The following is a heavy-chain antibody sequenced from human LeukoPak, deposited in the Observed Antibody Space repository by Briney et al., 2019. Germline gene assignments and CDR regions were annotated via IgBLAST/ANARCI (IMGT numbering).Heavy chain of an antibody. CDR1: GYTFTGYY. CDR3: ARDKDAISLYYYDSSGYYPGY. CDR2: INPDSGVT. Sequence: ASVKVSCKASGYTFTGYYIHWVRQAPGQGLEWMGWINPDSGVTNYAQKFQGRVTMTRDTSITTAYMELSRLSSDDTAVYYCARDKDAISLYYYDSSGYYPGYWGQGTLVTVSS. J-gene: IGHJ4*02. D-gene: IGHD3-22*01. V-gene: IGHV1-2*02.